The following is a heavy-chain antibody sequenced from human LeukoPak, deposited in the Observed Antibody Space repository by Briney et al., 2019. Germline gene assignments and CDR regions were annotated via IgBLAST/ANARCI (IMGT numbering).Heavy chain of an antibody. CDR3: ARAARVGRLPYFDY. J-gene: IGHJ4*02. CDR1: GFTFSDYY. V-gene: IGHV3-11*01. CDR2: ISSSGSTI. Sequence: GGSLRLSCAASGFTFSDYYMSWIRQAPGKGLEWVSYISSSGSTIYYADSVKGRFTISRDNAKNSLYLQMNSLRAEDTAVYYCARAARVGRLPYFDYWGQGTLVTVSS. D-gene: IGHD3-10*01.